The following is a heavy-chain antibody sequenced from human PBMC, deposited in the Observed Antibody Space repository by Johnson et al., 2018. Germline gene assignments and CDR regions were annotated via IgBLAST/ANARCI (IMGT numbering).Heavy chain of an antibody. J-gene: IGHJ3*02. CDR3: AKGSYGGNRGGAFDI. CDR1: GFTLGDYA. D-gene: IGHD4-23*01. CDR2: SRSIAYGGTT. V-gene: IGHV3-49*05. Sequence: VQLVQSGGDLVKPGRSRRLSCTTSGFTLGDYAMSWFRQAPGKGLEWVGFSRSIAYGGTTEYAASVKGRFTISRDDSKSNTYLQMNSLKTEDTAVYYCAKGSYGGNRGGAFDIWGQGTMVAVSS.